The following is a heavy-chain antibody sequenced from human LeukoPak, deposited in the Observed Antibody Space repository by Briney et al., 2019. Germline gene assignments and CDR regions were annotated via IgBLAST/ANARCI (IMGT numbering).Heavy chain of an antibody. Sequence: PSETLSLTCTVSGGSIPSYYWSWIRQPAGKGLEWIGRIYVTESTTYNPSLKSRVTISIDTSKNQFSLKLTSVTAADTAVYYCARRDAFDIWGQGTMVTVSS. J-gene: IGHJ3*02. CDR2: IYVTEST. V-gene: IGHV4-4*07. CDR3: ARRDAFDI. CDR1: GGSIPSYY.